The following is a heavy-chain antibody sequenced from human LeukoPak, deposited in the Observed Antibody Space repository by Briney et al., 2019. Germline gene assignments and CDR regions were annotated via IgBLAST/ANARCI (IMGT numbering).Heavy chain of an antibody. Sequence: PGGSLRLSCAASGFTFSSYAMSWVRQAPGKGLQWVAFIRYDASNEYYVDSVKGRFTISRDNSENTLYLQMNSLRTEDTAVYYCARFDYWSGFYPLDHWGQGTLVTVSS. J-gene: IGHJ4*02. D-gene: IGHD3-3*01. V-gene: IGHV3-30*02. CDR3: ARFDYWSGFYPLDH. CDR1: GFTFSSYA. CDR2: IRYDASNE.